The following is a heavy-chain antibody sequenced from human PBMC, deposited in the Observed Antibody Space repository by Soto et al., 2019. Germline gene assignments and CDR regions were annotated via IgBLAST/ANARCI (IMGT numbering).Heavy chain of an antibody. CDR2: IIPIFGTS. D-gene: IGHD3-22*01. J-gene: IGHJ4*02. Sequence: QVQLVQSGAEVKKPGSSVKVSCKASGGTFSSYAISWVRQAPGQGLEWLGGIIPIFGTSNYAQKFQGRVTITADESTSTAYMELSSLKSEDTDVYYCASSVYYTTPAEPSYFDYWGQGTLVTVSS. CDR3: ASSVYYTTPAEPSYFDY. V-gene: IGHV1-69*12. CDR1: GGTFSSYA.